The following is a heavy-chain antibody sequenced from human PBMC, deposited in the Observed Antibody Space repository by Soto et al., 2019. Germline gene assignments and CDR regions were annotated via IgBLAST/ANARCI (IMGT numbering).Heavy chain of an antibody. D-gene: IGHD3-9*01. CDR1: GGSISSSSYY. CDR2: IYYSGST. J-gene: IGHJ5*02. Sequence: QLQLQESGPGLVKPSETLSLTCTVSGGSISSSSYYWGWIRQPPGKGLEWIGSIYYSGSTYYNPSLKSRVTISVDTSKNQCSLKLSSVTAADTAVYYCARQMDYDDILTGYSPWGQGTLVTVSS. CDR3: ARQMDYDDILTGYSP. V-gene: IGHV4-39*01.